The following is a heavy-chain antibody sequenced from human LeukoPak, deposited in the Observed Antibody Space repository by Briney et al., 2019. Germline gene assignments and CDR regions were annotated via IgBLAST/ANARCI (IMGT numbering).Heavy chain of an antibody. CDR2: IYYSGST. D-gene: IGHD6-6*01. V-gene: IGHV4-59*11. J-gene: IGHJ4*02. CDR1: GGSISSHY. CDR3: AGGYSSSSQYVY. Sequence: SETLSLTCTVSGGSISSHYWSWIRQPPGKGLEWIGYIYYSGSTNYNPSLKSRVTISVDTSKNQFSLKLSSVTAADTAVYYCAGGYSSSSQYVYWSQGTLVTVSS.